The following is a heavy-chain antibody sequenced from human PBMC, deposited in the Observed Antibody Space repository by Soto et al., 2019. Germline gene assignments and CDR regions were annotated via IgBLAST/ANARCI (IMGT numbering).Heavy chain of an antibody. D-gene: IGHD2-2*01. Sequence: GGSLRLSCAASGFTFSSYAMSWVRQAPGKGLEWVSAISGSGGSTYYADSVKGRFTISRDNSKNTLYLQMNSLRAEDTAVYYCAKVVGRSSTSCYVGDYYYYYMDVWGKGTTVTVSS. CDR1: GFTFSSYA. V-gene: IGHV3-23*01. CDR2: ISGSGGST. CDR3: AKVVGRSSTSCYVGDYYYYYMDV. J-gene: IGHJ6*03.